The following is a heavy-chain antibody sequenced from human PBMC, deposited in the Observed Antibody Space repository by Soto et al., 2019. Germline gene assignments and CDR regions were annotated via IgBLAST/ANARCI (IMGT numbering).Heavy chain of an antibody. CDR3: AGLEGLATISYYFDF. Sequence: QLQLQESGPGLVKPSEALSLTCSVSGGSISSSSYYWGWIRQPPGKGLEWIGSIYYSGSTYYNPSLKSRVTISIDKSKNQFSLKLSSLTAADTAVYYCAGLEGLATISYYFDFWGQGTLVTVSS. CDR1: GGSISSSSYY. V-gene: IGHV4-39*01. CDR2: IYYSGST. J-gene: IGHJ4*02. D-gene: IGHD3-3*01.